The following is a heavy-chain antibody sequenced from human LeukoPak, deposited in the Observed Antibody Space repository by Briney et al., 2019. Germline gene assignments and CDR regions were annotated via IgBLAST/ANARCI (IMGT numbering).Heavy chain of an antibody. CDR2: IYTSGST. Sequence: SETLSLTCTVSGGSISSYYWSWIRQPAGKGLEWIGRIYTSGSTNYNPSLKSRVTMSVDTSKNQFSLKLRSVTAADTAVYYCARGFPPYDYVWGSYRLYYFDYWGQGTLVTVSS. J-gene: IGHJ4*02. CDR3: ARGFPPYDYVWGSYRLYYFDY. CDR1: GGSISSYY. D-gene: IGHD3-16*02. V-gene: IGHV4-4*07.